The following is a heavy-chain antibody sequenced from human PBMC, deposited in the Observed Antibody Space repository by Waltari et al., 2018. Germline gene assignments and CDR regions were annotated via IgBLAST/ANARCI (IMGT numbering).Heavy chain of an antibody. J-gene: IGHJ5*02. V-gene: IGHV4-61*02. Sequence: QVQLQESGPGLVKPSQTLSLTCTVSGGSISSGSYYWSWIRQPAGKGLEWIGRIYTSGSTNYTPSLKSRVTISLDTSKNHFSLKLSSVTAADTAVYYCARGGLGGDYAFDPWGQGTLVTVSS. CDR2: IYTSGST. D-gene: IGHD4-17*01. CDR1: GGSISSGSYY. CDR3: ARGGLGGDYAFDP.